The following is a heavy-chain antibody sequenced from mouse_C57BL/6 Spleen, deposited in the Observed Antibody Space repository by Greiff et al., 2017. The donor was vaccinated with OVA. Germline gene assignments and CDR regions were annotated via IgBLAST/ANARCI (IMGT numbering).Heavy chain of an antibody. J-gene: IGHJ1*03. V-gene: IGHV5-17*01. CDR2: ISSGSSTI. D-gene: IGHD2-3*01. Sequence: EVKLVESGGGLVKPGGSLKLSCAASGFTFSDYGMHWVRQAPEKGLEWVAYISSGSSTIYYADTVKGRFTISRDNAKNTLFLQMTSLRSEDTAMYYCARIRDDGYYEYFDVWGTGTTVTVSS. CDR1: GFTFSDYG. CDR3: ARIRDDGYYEYFDV.